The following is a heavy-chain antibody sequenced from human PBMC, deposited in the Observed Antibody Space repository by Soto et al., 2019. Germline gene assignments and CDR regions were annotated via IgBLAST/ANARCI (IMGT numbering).Heavy chain of an antibody. D-gene: IGHD6-19*01. CDR2: SRNKASGYTT. CDR1: GLTFSDHH. J-gene: IGHJ4*02. V-gene: IGHV3-72*01. Sequence: GGSLRLSCAASGLTFSDHHMDWVRQAPGRGLEWVGRSRNKASGYTTEYAASVKDRFTTSRDDSQNSVYLQMNSLKTEDTAVYYCSKLGRYTSGSHPDYWGQGTQVTVSS. CDR3: SKLGRYTSGSHPDY.